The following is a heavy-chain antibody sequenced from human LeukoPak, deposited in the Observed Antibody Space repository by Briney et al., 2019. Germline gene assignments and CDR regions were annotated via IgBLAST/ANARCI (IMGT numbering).Heavy chain of an antibody. Sequence: PGGTLRLSCAASGFTFSSYGMSWVRQAPGKGLEWVSAISGSGGSTYYADSVKGRFTISIDNAKNTLSLQMNSLRGEDTAVYYCGREDRIVLGNDALDIWGQGSMVTVSS. CDR2: ISGSGGST. CDR1: GFTFSSYG. V-gene: IGHV3-23*01. J-gene: IGHJ3*02. D-gene: IGHD2-2*01. CDR3: GREDRIVLGNDALDI.